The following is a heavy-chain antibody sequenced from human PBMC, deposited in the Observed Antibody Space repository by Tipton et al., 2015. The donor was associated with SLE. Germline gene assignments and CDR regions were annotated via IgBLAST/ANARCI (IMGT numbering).Heavy chain of an antibody. D-gene: IGHD1-7*01. CDR1: GFTFSDYY. CDR3: ARSMEYNWNYGGAFDI. V-gene: IGHV3-11*06. CDR2: ISSSSSYT. J-gene: IGHJ3*02. Sequence: SLRLSCAASGFTFSDYYMSWIRQAPGKGLEWVSYISSSSSYTNYADSVKGRFTISRDNAKNSLYLQMNSLRADDTAVYYCARSMEYNWNYGGAFDIWGEGTVVTVSS.